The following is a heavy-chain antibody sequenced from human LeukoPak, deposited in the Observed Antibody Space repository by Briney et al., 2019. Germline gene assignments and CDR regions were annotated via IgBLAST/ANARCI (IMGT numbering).Heavy chain of an antibody. J-gene: IGHJ3*02. Sequence: ASVKLSCKATGYTFTTTDINWVRQAPGQRLQWMGWMNPNSGNAVYAQKFQGRVTMTRSTSINPAYVELSSLRSEDRAVYHCARGSPRSFDIWGLGTMVTVSS. CDR3: ARGSPRSFDI. CDR1: GYTFTTTD. V-gene: IGHV1-8*01. CDR2: MNPNSGNA.